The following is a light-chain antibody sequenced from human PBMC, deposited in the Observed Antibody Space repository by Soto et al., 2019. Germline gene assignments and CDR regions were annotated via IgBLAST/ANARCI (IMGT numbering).Light chain of an antibody. Sequence: QSALTQPASVSGSPGQSITNSCTGTSSDVGGYNYVSWYQQHPGKAPKLMIYDVSNRPSGVSNRFSGSKSGNTASLTISGLQAEDEADYYCSSYTSSSTPYVVFGGGTKVTVL. CDR2: DVS. J-gene: IGLJ2*01. V-gene: IGLV2-14*01. CDR1: SSDVGGYNY. CDR3: SSYTSSSTPYVV.